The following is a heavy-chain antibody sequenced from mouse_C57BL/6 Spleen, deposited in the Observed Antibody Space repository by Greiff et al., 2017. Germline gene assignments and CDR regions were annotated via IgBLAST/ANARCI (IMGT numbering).Heavy chain of an antibody. J-gene: IGHJ1*03. CDR2: IDPSDSYT. Sequence: VQLQQPGAELVMPGASVKLSCKASGYTFTSYWMHWVKQRPGQGLEWIGEIDPSDSYTNYNQKFKGKSTLTVAKSSSTAYMQLSSLTSEDSAVYYCARGLTTVVAHWYFDVWGTGTTVTVSS. CDR1: GYTFTSYW. CDR3: ARGLTTVVAHWYFDV. D-gene: IGHD1-1*01. V-gene: IGHV1-69*01.